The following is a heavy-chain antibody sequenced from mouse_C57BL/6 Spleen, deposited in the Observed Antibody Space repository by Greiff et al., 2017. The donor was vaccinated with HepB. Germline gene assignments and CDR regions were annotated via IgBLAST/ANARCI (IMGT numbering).Heavy chain of an antibody. V-gene: IGHV1-54*01. CDR2: INPGSGGT. CDR1: GYAFTNYL. J-gene: IGHJ2*01. CDR3: ARRGGYPDY. D-gene: IGHD2-2*01. Sequence: VQLKESGAELVRPGTSVKVSCKASGYAFTNYLIEWVKQRPGQGLEWIGVINPGSGGTNYNEKFKGKATLTADKSSSTAYMQLSSLTSEDSAVYFCARRGGYPDYWGQGTTLTVSS.